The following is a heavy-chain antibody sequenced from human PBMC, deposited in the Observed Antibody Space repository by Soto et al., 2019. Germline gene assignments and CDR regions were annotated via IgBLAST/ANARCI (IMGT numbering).Heavy chain of an antibody. J-gene: IGHJ3*02. CDR1: GFTFSSYS. Sequence: EVQLVESGGGLVKPGGSLRLSCAASGFTFSSYSMNWVRQAPGKGLEWVSSNSSSSSYIYYADSVKGRFTISRDNAKNSLYLQMNSLRAEDTAVYYCARKMAAAIDAFDIWGQGTMVTVSS. D-gene: IGHD6-13*01. CDR2: NSSSSSYI. V-gene: IGHV3-21*01. CDR3: ARKMAAAIDAFDI.